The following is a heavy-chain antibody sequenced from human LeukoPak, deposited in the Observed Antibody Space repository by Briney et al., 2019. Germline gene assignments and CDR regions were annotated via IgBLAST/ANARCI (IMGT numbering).Heavy chain of an antibody. CDR3: ARDLRGDY. CDR2: ISSSSSNI. Sequence: PGGSLRLSCAASGFTFSIYTMNWVRQAPGKGLEWVSSISSSSSNIYYADSVKGRFTISRDNAKSSLYLQMNSLRVEDTAVYYCARDLRGDYWGQGTLVTVSS. V-gene: IGHV3-21*01. J-gene: IGHJ4*02. CDR1: GFTFSIYT.